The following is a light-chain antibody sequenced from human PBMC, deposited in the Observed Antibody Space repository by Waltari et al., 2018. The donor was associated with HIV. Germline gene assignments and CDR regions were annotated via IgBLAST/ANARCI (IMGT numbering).Light chain of an antibody. CDR1: QSVSSN. Sequence: EIVMTQSPATLSVSPRERATLSCRASQSVSSNLAWYQQKPGQAPRLLIYGASTRATGIPAKFSGSGSGTEFTLTISSLQSEDFAVYYCQQYNKWPGTFGQGTKVEIK. V-gene: IGKV3-15*01. CDR3: QQYNKWPGT. J-gene: IGKJ1*01. CDR2: GAS.